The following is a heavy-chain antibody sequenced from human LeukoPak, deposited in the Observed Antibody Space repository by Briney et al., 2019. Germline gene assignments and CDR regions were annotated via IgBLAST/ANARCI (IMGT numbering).Heavy chain of an antibody. Sequence: GGSLRLSCAASGFTFSSYAMHWVRQAPGKGLEWVAVISYDGSNKYYADSVKGRFTISRDNSKNTLYLQVNSLRAEDTAVYYCARDRQQLGDFDYWGQGTLVTVSS. D-gene: IGHD6-13*01. CDR3: ARDRQQLGDFDY. V-gene: IGHV3-30-3*01. J-gene: IGHJ4*02. CDR1: GFTFSSYA. CDR2: ISYDGSNK.